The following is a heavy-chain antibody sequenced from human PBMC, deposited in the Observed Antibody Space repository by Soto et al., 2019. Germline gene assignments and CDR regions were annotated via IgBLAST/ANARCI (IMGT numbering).Heavy chain of an antibody. CDR3: SSRRRVAYNCGYLAGPIDP. D-gene: IGHD5-18*01. V-gene: IGHV4-4*02. Sequence: KPSETLSLTCVVSGVSINSSQWWSWVRQPPGKGLEWIGEIFHSGSTNYNPSLKSRLTISADKSKNHFSLKLTSVTAAYTAVYYCSSRRRVAYNCGYLAGPIDPWGQGTLVTVSS. CDR1: GVSINSSQW. CDR2: IFHSGST. J-gene: IGHJ5*02.